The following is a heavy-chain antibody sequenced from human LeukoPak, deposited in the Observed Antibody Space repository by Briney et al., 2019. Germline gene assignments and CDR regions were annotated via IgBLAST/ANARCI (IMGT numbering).Heavy chain of an antibody. V-gene: IGHV3-23*01. CDR1: GFTFSSYA. CDR3: ARDRWGYCTNGVCYTEGTFGGSYIRSAFDI. CDR2: ISGSGGST. Sequence: GGSLRLSCAASGFTFSSYAMSWVRQAPGKGLEWVSAISGSGGSTYYADSVKGRFTISRDNSKNTLYLQMNSLRAEDTAVYYCARDRWGYCTNGVCYTEGTFGGSYIRSAFDIWGQGTMVTVSS. J-gene: IGHJ3*02. D-gene: IGHD2-8*01.